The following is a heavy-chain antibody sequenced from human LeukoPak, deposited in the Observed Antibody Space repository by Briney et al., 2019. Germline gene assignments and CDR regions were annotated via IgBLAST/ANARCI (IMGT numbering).Heavy chain of an antibody. V-gene: IGHV3-72*01. CDR2: TRNKANSYTT. J-gene: IGHJ4*02. CDR1: GFTFSDHY. D-gene: IGHD3-22*01. CDR3: ARGAYYYDSSGPHDY. Sequence: GGSLRLSCAASGFTFSDHYMDWVRQAPGKGLEWVGRTRNKANSYTTEYAASVKGRFTISRDDSKNSLYLQMNSLKTEDTAVYYCARGAYYYDSSGPHDYWGQGTLVTVSS.